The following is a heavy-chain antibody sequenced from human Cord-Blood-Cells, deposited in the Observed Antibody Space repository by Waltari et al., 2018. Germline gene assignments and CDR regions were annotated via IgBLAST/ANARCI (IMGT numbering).Heavy chain of an antibody. CDR1: GGTFSSYA. D-gene: IGHD3-9*01. V-gene: IGHV1-69*01. CDR2: IIPIFGTA. CDR3: ARDLKARGMDV. J-gene: IGHJ6*02. Sequence: QVQLVQSGAEVKKPGSSVKVSCKASGGTFSSYATIWVRRAPGQGLEWMGGIIPIFGTANYAQKFQGRVTITADESTSTAYMELSSLRSEDTAVYYCARDLKARGMDVWGQGTTVTVSS.